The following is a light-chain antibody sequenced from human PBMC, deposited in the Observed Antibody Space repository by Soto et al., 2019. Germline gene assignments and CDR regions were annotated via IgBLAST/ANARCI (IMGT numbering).Light chain of an antibody. J-gene: IGKJ1*01. CDR2: VAS. CDR3: QYYGNSLWT. Sequence: ETVLTQSPGTLSLSPGERATLSCRASQAVDSNYLAWYQQKPGQAPRLLFYVASKRAPGIPDRFSGSGSGTDFTLTISRLEPEDFAVYHCQYYGNSLWTFGQGTKVEIK. CDR1: QAVDSNY. V-gene: IGKV3-20*01.